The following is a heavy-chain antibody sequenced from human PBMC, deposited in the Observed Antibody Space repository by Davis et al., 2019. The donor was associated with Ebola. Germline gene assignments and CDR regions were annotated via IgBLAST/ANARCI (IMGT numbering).Heavy chain of an antibody. CDR1: GFTFSSYG. CDR3: AKDPMYYYDSSGSRPVDY. D-gene: IGHD3-22*01. CDR2: ISYDGSNK. J-gene: IGHJ4*02. V-gene: IGHV3-30*18. Sequence: PGGSLRLSCAASGFTFSSYGMHWVRQAPGKGLEWVAVISYDGSNKYYADSVKGRFTISRDNSKNTLYLQMNSLRAEDTAVYYCAKDPMYYYDSSGSRPVDYWGQGTLVTVSS.